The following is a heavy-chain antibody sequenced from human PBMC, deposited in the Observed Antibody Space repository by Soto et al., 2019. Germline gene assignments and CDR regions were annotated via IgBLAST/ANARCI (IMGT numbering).Heavy chain of an antibody. J-gene: IGHJ4*02. CDR3: VTNRGDYDGSFFAH. D-gene: IGHD3-16*01. CDR1: GASITSGGSY. CDR2: IYYSGST. Sequence: QVRLQESGPGPVKPSQTLSLSCTVSGASITSGGSYWTWIRQQPGKGLEWLGYIYYSGSTKYNPSLESLVTMSLDTSKNLFSLRLNSVTAADTAVYYCVTNRGDYDGSFFAHWGQGTLVTVSS. V-gene: IGHV4-31*01.